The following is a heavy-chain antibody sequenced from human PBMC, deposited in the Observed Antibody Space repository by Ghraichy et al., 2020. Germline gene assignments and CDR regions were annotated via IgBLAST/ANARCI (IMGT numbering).Heavy chain of an antibody. Sequence: GGSLRLSCVASGFSFDNTGMHWVRQAPGKGLEWVAVVWYDGSHKFYADSVEGRFSISRDNSKNTVYLQMNSVSAADTAVYYCATLMGYCGGGSCYDFDIWGRGTMVTVSS. V-gene: IGHV3-33*01. CDR1: GFSFDNTG. CDR3: ATLMGYCGGGSCYDFDI. CDR2: VWYDGSHK. D-gene: IGHD2-15*01. J-gene: IGHJ3*02.